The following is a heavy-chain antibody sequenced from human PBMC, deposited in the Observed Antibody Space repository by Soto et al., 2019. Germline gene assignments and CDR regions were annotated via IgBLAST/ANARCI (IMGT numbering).Heavy chain of an antibody. J-gene: IGHJ3*02. D-gene: IGHD3-16*01. Sequence: PSETLSLTCTVSGGSISSGGYYWSWIRQHPGKGLEWIGYIYYSGSTNYNPSLKSRVTISVDTSKNQFSLKLSSVTAADTAVYYCARMITFGGVPDAFDIWGQGTMVTVSS. CDR1: GGSISSGGYY. V-gene: IGHV4-61*08. CDR3: ARMITFGGVPDAFDI. CDR2: IYYSGST.